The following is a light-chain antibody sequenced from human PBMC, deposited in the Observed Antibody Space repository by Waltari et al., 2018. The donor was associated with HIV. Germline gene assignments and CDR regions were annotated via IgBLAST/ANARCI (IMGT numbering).Light chain of an antibody. J-gene: IGLJ3*02. Sequence: QSALTQPASASGSPGQSITVSCTGTSSDVGGYNFVSWYQQHPGKAPKRRIFDVFNRPAGVSERFSGSRSGNTASLTVSGLQAEDEADYYCCSYAGSRTWVFGGGTALTVL. V-gene: IGLV2-23*02. CDR3: CSYAGSRTWV. CDR2: DVF. CDR1: SSDVGGYNF.